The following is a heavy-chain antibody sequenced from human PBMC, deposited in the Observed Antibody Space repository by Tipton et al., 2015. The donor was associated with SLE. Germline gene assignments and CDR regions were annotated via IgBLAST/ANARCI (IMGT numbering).Heavy chain of an antibody. Sequence: TLSLTCTVSGASVSDYYWSWIRQPPGRGLEWIGYISYSGSPTYNPALKSRVTISADMSKNTLSLRLASVAAADTAIYYCAVAGLGGSFHIWGQGTLVTVSS. CDR3: AVAGLGGSFHI. CDR2: ISYSGSP. V-gene: IGHV4-59*02. J-gene: IGHJ3*02. D-gene: IGHD3-16*01. CDR1: GASVSDYY.